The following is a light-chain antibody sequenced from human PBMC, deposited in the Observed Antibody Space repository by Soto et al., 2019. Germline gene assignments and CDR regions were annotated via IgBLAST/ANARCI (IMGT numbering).Light chain of an antibody. CDR3: SSFTRSSTYV. V-gene: IGLV2-14*01. CDR2: EVN. CDR1: SSDVGAYNF. Sequence: QSVLTQPASVSGSPGQSITISCTGTSSDVGAYNFVSWYQQYPGKAPKVMIYEVNNRPSGVSNRFSGSKSGNTASLTISGLQAEDEADYYSSSFTRSSTYVFGSGTKLTVL. J-gene: IGLJ1*01.